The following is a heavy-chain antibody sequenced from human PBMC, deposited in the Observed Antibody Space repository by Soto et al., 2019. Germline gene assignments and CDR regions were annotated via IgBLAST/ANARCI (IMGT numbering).Heavy chain of an antibody. CDR2: ISYDGSNK. V-gene: IGHV3-30*18. Sequence: QVQLVESGGGVVQPGRSLRLSCAASGFTFSSYGMHWVRQAPGKGLEWVAVISYDGSNKYYADSVKGRFTISRDNSKNTLYLQMNSLRAEDTAVYYCAKTPSDGYNRAWLDYWGQGTLVTVSS. J-gene: IGHJ4*02. CDR3: AKTPSDGYNRAWLDY. D-gene: IGHD5-12*01. CDR1: GFTFSSYG.